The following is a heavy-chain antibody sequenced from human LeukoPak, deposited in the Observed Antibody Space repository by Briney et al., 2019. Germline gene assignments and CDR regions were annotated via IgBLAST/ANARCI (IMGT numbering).Heavy chain of an antibody. J-gene: IGHJ3*02. CDR2: IYPGDSDT. CDR3: VRPIQDIVATPVAGGFDI. D-gene: IGHD5-12*01. V-gene: IGHV5-51*01. Sequence: GESLKISCKGSGYSFTSYWIGWVRQMPGKGLEWMGIIYPGDSDTRYSPSFQGQVTISADKSISTAYLQWNSLKASDTAVYYCVRPIQDIVATPVAGGFDIWGQGTMVTVSS. CDR1: GYSFTSYW.